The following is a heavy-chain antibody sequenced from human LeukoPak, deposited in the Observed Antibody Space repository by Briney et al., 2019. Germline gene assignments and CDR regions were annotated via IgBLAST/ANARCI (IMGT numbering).Heavy chain of an antibody. CDR1: GGSISSYY. V-gene: IGHV4-59*01. D-gene: IGHD6-25*01. J-gene: IGHJ4*02. Sequence: SETLSLTCTVSGGSISSYYWSWIRQPPGKGLEWIEYISYSGSTNYIPSLKSRVTLSVDTSRNEFSLHLISVTAADTAVYYCARVGYSSGWNYFDYWGQGTLVTVSS. CDR3: ARVGYSSGWNYFDY. CDR2: ISYSGST.